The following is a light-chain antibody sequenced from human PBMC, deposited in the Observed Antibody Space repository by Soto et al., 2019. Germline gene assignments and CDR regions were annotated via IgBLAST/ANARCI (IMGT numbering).Light chain of an antibody. V-gene: IGKV1-39*01. CDR2: AAS. CDR3: QQSYSTPPT. CDR1: XSIXXY. Sequence: DIQMTQSPSXLSASVGDXVTITCRASXSIXXYLNWYQQKPGKAPKLLIYAASSLQSGVPSRFSGSGSGTDFTLTISSLQPEDFATYYCQQSYSTPPTFGQGTKLEIK. J-gene: IGKJ2*01.